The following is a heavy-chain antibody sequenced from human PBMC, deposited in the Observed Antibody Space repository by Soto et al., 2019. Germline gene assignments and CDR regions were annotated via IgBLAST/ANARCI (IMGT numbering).Heavy chain of an antibody. V-gene: IGHV3-30*18. Sequence: PGGSLRLSCAASGFTFSSYGMHWVRQAQGKGLEWVAVISYDGSNKYYADSVKGRFTISRDNSKNTLYLQMNSLRAGDTAVYYCAKDRTVTTYVSYYYYYYGMDVWGQGTTVTVSS. CDR2: ISYDGSNK. J-gene: IGHJ6*02. CDR3: AKDRTVTTYVSYYYYYYGMDV. CDR1: GFTFSSYG. D-gene: IGHD4-17*01.